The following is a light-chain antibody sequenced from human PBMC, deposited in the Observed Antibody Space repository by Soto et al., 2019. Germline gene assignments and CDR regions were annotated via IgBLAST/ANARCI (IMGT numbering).Light chain of an antibody. Sequence: QSVLTQPPSVSGAPGQRVTISCTGSDSNIGENFDIHWYQQLPGTAPKLLISGNNNRPSGVPDRFSASRSGTSASLAITGLQAEDEADYYCQSYDSGLSGSVFGGGTQLTVL. CDR3: QSYDSGLSGSV. V-gene: IGLV1-40*01. CDR2: GNN. J-gene: IGLJ7*01. CDR1: DSNIGENFD.